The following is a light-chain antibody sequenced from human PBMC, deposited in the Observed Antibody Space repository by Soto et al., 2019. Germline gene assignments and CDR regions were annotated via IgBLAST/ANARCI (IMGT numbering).Light chain of an antibody. V-gene: IGLV1-40*01. CDR2: ANN. J-gene: IGLJ1*01. CDR1: GSNIGAGYD. CDR3: QYYDSSLSGSV. Sequence: QSVLTQPPSVSGAPGQRVTISCTGSGSNIGAGYDVHWYQQLPGTAPKLLIYANNNRPSGVPDRFSGSKSGTSASLAITGIQAEDEAGYYCQYYDSSLSGSVLGTGTKVTVL.